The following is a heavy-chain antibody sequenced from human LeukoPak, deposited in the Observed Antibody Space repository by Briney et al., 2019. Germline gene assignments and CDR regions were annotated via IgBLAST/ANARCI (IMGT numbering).Heavy chain of an antibody. CDR1: GFTFSSYA. CDR2: ISGSGGST. J-gene: IGHJ4*01. D-gene: IGHD2-15*01. V-gene: IGHV3-23*01. CDR3: AKPWERGRKDIVVVVAASFYY. Sequence: QAGGSLRLSCAASGFTFSSYAMSWVRQAPGKGLEWVSAISGSGGSTYYADSVKGRFTISRDNSKNTLYLQMNSLRAEDTAVYYFAKPWERGRKDIVVVVAASFYYWGQGTLVPGS.